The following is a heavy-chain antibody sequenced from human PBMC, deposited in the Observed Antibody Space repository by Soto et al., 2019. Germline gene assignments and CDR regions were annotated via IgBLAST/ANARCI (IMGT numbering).Heavy chain of an antibody. CDR2: ISSSGSTI. D-gene: IGHD6-6*01. Sequence: GGSLRLSCAASGFTFSDYYMSWIRQAPGKGLEWVSYISSSGSTIYYADSVKGRFTISRDNAKNSLYLQMNSLRAEDTAVYYCARTLGQLARPSTWFDPWGQGTLVTVSS. CDR1: GFTFSDYY. V-gene: IGHV3-11*01. J-gene: IGHJ5*02. CDR3: ARTLGQLARPSTWFDP.